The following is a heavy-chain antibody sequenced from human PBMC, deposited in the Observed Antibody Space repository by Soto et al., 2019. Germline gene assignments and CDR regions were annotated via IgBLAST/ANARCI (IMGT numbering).Heavy chain of an antibody. CDR1: GFTFSNYA. CDR3: AKEPLRYFDRLHENFDY. Sequence: GGSLRLSCAASGFTFSNYAMSWVRQAPGKGMEWVSGIGGDSTYYADSVKGRFTISRDNSKNMLFLQMNSLRAEDTAVYYCAKEPLRYFDRLHENFDYRGQGTLVTVSS. D-gene: IGHD3-9*01. V-gene: IGHV3-23*01. J-gene: IGHJ4*02. CDR2: IGGDST.